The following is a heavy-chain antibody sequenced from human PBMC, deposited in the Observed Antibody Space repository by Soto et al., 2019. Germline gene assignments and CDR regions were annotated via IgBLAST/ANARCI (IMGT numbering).Heavy chain of an antibody. V-gene: IGHV1-18*01. CDR3: ARVVKGVLRFLENFDP. Sequence: ASVKVSCKASGYTFTSYGISWVRQAPGQGLEWMGWISAYNGNTNYAQKLQGRVTMTTDTSTSTAYMELRSLRSDDTAVYYCARVVKGVLRFLENFDPWGQGTLVTVSS. CDR1: GYTFTSYG. CDR2: ISAYNGNT. D-gene: IGHD3-3*01. J-gene: IGHJ5*02.